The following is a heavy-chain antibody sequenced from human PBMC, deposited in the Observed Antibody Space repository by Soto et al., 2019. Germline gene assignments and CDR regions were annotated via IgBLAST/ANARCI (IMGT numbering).Heavy chain of an antibody. Sequence: EVQLVESGGGLVQPGGSLRLSCAASGFTFSSYSMNWVRQAPGKGLEWVSYISSSSSTIYYADSVKGRFTISRDNAKNSLYLQMNSLRAEDTAVYYCARARAPQWLVRADAFDIWGQGTMVTVSS. J-gene: IGHJ3*02. CDR1: GFTFSSYS. V-gene: IGHV3-48*01. D-gene: IGHD6-19*01. CDR2: ISSSSSTI. CDR3: ARARAPQWLVRADAFDI.